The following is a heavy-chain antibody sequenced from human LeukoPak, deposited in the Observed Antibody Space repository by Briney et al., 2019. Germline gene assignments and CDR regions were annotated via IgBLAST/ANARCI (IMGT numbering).Heavy chain of an antibody. D-gene: IGHD3-3*01. V-gene: IGHV3-21*01. CDR3: ARMGNQREWLLSFDI. J-gene: IGHJ3*02. CDR2: ISSSSSYI. Sequence: AGGSLRLSCAASGFTFSSYSMNWVRQAPGKGLEWVSSISSSSSYIYYADSVKGRFTISRDNAKNSLYLQMNSLRAEDTAVYYCARMGNQREWLLSFDIWGQGTMVTVSS. CDR1: GFTFSSYS.